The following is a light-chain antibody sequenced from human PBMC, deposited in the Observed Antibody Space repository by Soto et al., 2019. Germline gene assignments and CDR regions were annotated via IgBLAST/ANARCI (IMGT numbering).Light chain of an antibody. J-gene: IGLJ3*02. CDR3: GTWDKSLSAGV. Sequence: QSVLTLPPSVSAAPGQTVTISCSGSSSDMGSYAVSVYQQLPGTAPKLLIYEDNNRPSGIPDRFSGSKSGTSATLGITGLWPEDEADYYCGTWDKSLSAGVFGGGTKLTVL. CDR1: SSDMGSYA. V-gene: IGLV1-51*01. CDR2: EDN.